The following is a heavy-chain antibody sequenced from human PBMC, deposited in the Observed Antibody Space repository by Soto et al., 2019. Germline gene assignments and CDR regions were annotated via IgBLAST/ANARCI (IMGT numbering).Heavy chain of an antibody. CDR3: ARQGGSSSGFYYYYYYMDV. D-gene: IGHD6-6*01. J-gene: IGHJ6*03. CDR1: GGSLSSSSYY. CDR2: IYYSGST. Sequence: QLQLQESGPGLVKPSETLSLTCTVSGGSLSSSSYYWGWIRQPPGKGLEWIGSIYYSGSTYYNSSLKSRCIMSVDTSKNQFSLKLISVTAADTAVYYCARQGGSSSGFYYYYYYMDVWGKGTTVTVSS. V-gene: IGHV4-39*01.